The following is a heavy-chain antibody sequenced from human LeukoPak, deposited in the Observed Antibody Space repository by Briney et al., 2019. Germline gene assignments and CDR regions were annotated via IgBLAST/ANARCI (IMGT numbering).Heavy chain of an antibody. J-gene: IGHJ4*02. Sequence: GGSLRLSCAASGFTFSNYGMHWVRQAPGKGLEWVAVIWYDGTNKYYADSVKGRFTISRDNSKNMQYLQMNSLGVEDTAVYYCARDLGSGWYDYWGQGTLVTVS. CDR1: GFTFSNYG. D-gene: IGHD6-19*01. V-gene: IGHV3-33*01. CDR3: ARDLGSGWYDY. CDR2: IWYDGTNK.